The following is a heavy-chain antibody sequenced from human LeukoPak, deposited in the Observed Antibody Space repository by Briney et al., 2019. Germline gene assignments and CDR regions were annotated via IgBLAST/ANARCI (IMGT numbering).Heavy chain of an antibody. CDR3: AKEDQAFH. V-gene: IGHV3-23*01. Sequence: GGSLRLSCVASGFTFRHYAMSWVRQAPGKGLEWVSSMSGSDVSTYYAESVKGRFTISRDNSKNTLYLQMNSLRAEDTAVYYCAKEDQAFHWGQGTLVTVSS. J-gene: IGHJ4*02. CDR1: GFTFRHYA. D-gene: IGHD2/OR15-2a*01. CDR2: MSGSDVST.